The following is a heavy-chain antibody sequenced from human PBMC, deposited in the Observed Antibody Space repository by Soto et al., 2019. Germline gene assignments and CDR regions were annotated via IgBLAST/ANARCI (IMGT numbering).Heavy chain of an antibody. Sequence: PGGSLRLSCSASGFTFSSYAMHWVRQAPGKGLEYVSAISSNGGSTYYADSVKGRFTISRDNSKNTLYLQMSSLRAEDTAVYYCATSISGYSSGWNRFFAFDIWGQGTMVTVSS. J-gene: IGHJ3*02. D-gene: IGHD6-19*01. CDR3: ATSISGYSSGWNRFFAFDI. V-gene: IGHV3-64D*06. CDR2: ISSNGGST. CDR1: GFTFSSYA.